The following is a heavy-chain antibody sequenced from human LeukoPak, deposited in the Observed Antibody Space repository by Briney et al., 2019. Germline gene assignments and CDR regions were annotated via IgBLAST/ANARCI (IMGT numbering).Heavy chain of an antibody. CDR3: ARRGSPKNYGDYVFDF. V-gene: IGHV4-59*08. CDR2: MYFSGST. Sequence: SETLSLTCTVSGGSISSYYWSWIRQPPGKGLEWIGYMYFSGSTNYNPSLKSRVSISIDTSKNQFSLKLSSVTAADTAVYYCARRGSPKNYGDYVFDFRGQGTLVTVSS. CDR1: GGSISSYY. D-gene: IGHD4-17*01. J-gene: IGHJ4*02.